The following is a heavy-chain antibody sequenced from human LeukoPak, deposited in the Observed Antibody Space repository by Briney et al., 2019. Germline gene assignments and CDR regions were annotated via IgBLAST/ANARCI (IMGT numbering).Heavy chain of an antibody. CDR3: TAAAGVALKY. Sequence: PGGSLRLSCAASGFTFNNAWMSWVRQAPGKGLEWVGHIKTKTDGETTDYAAPVKGRFTISRDDSKNTLYLQMNSLKTEDTAVYFCTAAAGVALKYWGQGTLVTVSS. J-gene: IGHJ4*02. CDR2: IKTKTDGETT. CDR1: GFTFNNAW. D-gene: IGHD2-15*01. V-gene: IGHV3-15*01.